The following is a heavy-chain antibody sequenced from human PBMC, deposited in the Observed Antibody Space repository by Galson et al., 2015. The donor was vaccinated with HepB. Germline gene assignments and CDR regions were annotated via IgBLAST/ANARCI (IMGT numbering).Heavy chain of an antibody. CDR1: GYTFTSYG. D-gene: IGHD6-19*01. Sequence: SVKVSCKASGYTFTSYGISWVRQAPGQGLEWMGWISAYNGNTNYAQKLQGRVTMTTDTSTSTAYMELRSLRSDDTAVYYCARVVAVAAKGWFDPWGQGTLVTVSS. V-gene: IGHV1-18*04. CDR3: ARVVAVAAKGWFDP. J-gene: IGHJ5*02. CDR2: ISAYNGNT.